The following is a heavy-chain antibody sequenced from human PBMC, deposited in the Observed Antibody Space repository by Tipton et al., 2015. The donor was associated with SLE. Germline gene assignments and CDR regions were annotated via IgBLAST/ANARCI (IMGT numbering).Heavy chain of an antibody. V-gene: IGHV3-48*01. CDR1: GFTFSSYS. J-gene: IGHJ3*02. CDR3: ARETATNAFDI. CDR2: ISSSSSTI. Sequence: SLRLSCAASGFTFSSYSMNWVRQAPGKGLEWVSYISSSSSTIYYADSVKGRFTISRDNAKNSLYLQMSSLRAEDTAVYYCARETATNAFDIWGQGTLATVSS.